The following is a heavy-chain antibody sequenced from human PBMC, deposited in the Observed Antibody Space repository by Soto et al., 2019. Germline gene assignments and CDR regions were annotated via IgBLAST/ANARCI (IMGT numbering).Heavy chain of an antibody. CDR2: ITSSGTYT. J-gene: IGHJ4*02. Sequence: QVQLVESGGGLVQPGGSLRLSCSASGFTFSDYYMSWVRQAPGKGLEWVSYITSSGTYTNYANSVRGRFTISRDNAKNSLYLQMNSLRADDTAVYYCARENGRIDYWGQGTLVTVSS. V-gene: IGHV3-11*05. D-gene: IGHD2-15*01. CDR1: GFTFSDYY. CDR3: ARENGRIDY.